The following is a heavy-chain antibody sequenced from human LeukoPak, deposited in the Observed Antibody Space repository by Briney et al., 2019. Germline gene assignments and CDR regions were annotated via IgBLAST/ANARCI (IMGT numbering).Heavy chain of an antibody. CDR3: ARGSQTGRLHPLCY. J-gene: IGHJ4*02. D-gene: IGHD3-10*01. V-gene: IGHV4-34*01. CDR2: INHSGST. Sequence: SETLSHTFAVYGGSFSGYYCSWIRQPPGKGLEWIGEINHSGSTNYNPSLKSRVTISVDTSENQFSLKLSSVTAADTAVYYCARGSQTGRLHPLCYWGQGNLVSVSS. CDR1: GGSFSGYY.